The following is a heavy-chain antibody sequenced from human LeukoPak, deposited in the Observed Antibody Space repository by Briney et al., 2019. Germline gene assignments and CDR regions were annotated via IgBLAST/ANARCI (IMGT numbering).Heavy chain of an antibody. CDR3: ARAAYGSSPDY. D-gene: IGHD6-13*01. V-gene: IGHV3-48*02. CDR2: INPSSSTI. CDR1: GFTFSSYW. Sequence: PGGSLRLSCAASGFTFSSYWMNWVRQAPGKGLEWVSYINPSSSTIFYADSVKGRFTISRDNARNSLFLQMSSLRDEDTAVYYCARAAYGSSPDYWGQGTLVTVSS. J-gene: IGHJ4*02.